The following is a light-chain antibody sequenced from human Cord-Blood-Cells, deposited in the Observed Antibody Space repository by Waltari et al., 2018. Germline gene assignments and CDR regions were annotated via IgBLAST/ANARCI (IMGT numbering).Light chain of an antibody. J-gene: IGLJ3*02. CDR1: SSNIGSNY. Sequence: QSVLTQPPSASGTPGQRVTISCSGSSSNIGSNYVYWYQQLPGTAPKHLIYMNKQRPSGVPDRFAGSKSGTSASLAISGLRSEDEADYYCAAWDDSLSGWVFGGGTKLTVL. V-gene: IGLV1-47*01. CDR3: AAWDDSLSGWV. CDR2: MNK.